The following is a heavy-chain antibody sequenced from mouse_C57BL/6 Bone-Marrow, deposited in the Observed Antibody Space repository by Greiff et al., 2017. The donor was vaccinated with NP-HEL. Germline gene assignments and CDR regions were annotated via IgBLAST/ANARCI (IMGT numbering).Heavy chain of an antibody. Sequence: EVKLMESGGGLVKPGGSLKLSCAASGFTFSDYGMHWVRQAPEKGLEWVAYISSGSSTIYYADTVKGRFTISRDNAKNTLFLQMTSLRSEDTAMYYCARPSTVVAGGYFDDWGQGTTLTVSS. CDR3: ARPSTVVAGGYFDD. V-gene: IGHV5-17*01. J-gene: IGHJ2*01. CDR2: ISSGSSTI. CDR1: GFTFSDYG. D-gene: IGHD1-1*01.